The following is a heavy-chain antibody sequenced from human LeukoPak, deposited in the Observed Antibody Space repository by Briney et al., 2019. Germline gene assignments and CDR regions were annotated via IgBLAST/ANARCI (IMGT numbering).Heavy chain of an antibody. CDR1: GFTFSNYG. Sequence: PGGSLRLSCAVSGFTFSNYGMHWVRQAPGKGPEWVTFIRHDATTKYYADSVKGRFTISRDNSKNTLYLQMNSLRAEDTAVYYCAREGAIWFGELLYGETLYYFDYWGQGTLVTVSS. CDR2: IRHDATTK. CDR3: AREGAIWFGELLYGETLYYFDY. D-gene: IGHD3-10*01. J-gene: IGHJ4*02. V-gene: IGHV3-30*02.